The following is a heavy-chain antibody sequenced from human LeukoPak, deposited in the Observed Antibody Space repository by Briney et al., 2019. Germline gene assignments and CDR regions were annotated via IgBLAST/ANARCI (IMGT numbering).Heavy chain of an antibody. V-gene: IGHV3-74*01. CDR3: ARVRATFSPHFDN. J-gene: IGHJ4*02. CDR1: GFTFSSYW. D-gene: IGHD5-12*01. Sequence: GSLILSCAASGFTFSSYWMHWVRQAPGKGLMWVSRINSDGSITNYADSVKGRFTISRDNAKNTLYLQMNSLRAEDTAVYYCARVRATFSPHFDNWGQGTLVTVSS. CDR2: INSDGSIT.